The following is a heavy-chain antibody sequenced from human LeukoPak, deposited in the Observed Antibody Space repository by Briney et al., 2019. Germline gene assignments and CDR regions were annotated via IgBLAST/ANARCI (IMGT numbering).Heavy chain of an antibody. CDR3: ARAGYGGNSLDY. CDR2: IYHSGSN. D-gene: IGHD4-23*01. J-gene: IGHJ4*02. Sequence: PSGTLSLTCAVSGASISTSDWWSRVRQPPGKGLEWIGEIYHSGSNNYNPSLKSRVTISVDKSKNQFSLKLSSVTAADTAVYYCARAGYGGNSLDYWGQGTLVTVSS. CDR1: GASISTSDW. V-gene: IGHV4-4*02.